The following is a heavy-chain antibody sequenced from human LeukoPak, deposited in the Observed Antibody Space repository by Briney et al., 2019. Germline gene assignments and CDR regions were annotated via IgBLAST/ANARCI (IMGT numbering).Heavy chain of an antibody. J-gene: IGHJ4*02. CDR1: GFTFSSYA. CDR2: ISGSGGST. D-gene: IGHD2-15*01. CDR3: ARSVAVAATYDY. V-gene: IGHV3-23*01. Sequence: GGSLRLSCAASGFTFSSYAMSWVRQAPGKGLEWVSAISGSGGSTFYADSVKGRFTVSRDNSENTLYLQMNSLRAEDTAVYYCARSVAVAATYDYWGQGALVTVSS.